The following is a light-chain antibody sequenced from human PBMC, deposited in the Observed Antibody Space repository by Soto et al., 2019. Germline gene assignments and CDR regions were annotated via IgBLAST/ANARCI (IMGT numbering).Light chain of an antibody. V-gene: IGLV2-8*01. Sequence: QSVLTQPPSASGSPGQSVTISCTGTSSDVGAYIFVSWYQQHPGKAPKLMVYDVNRRPPGVPDRFFGSKSGNTASLTVSGLQAEDEADYYCVSFAGGTYVFGTGTKPTVL. CDR3: VSFAGGTYV. CDR1: SSDVGAYIF. CDR2: DVN. J-gene: IGLJ1*01.